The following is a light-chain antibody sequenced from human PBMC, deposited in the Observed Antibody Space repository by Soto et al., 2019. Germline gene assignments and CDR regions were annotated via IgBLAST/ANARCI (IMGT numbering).Light chain of an antibody. CDR3: QQRSNWPPEVT. CDR1: QSVRSS. Sequence: EIVLTQSPDTLSLSPGARATLSCRASQSVRSSLAWYQQKPGQAPRLLIYDASNRATGIPARFSGSGSGTDFTLTISSLEPEDFAVYYCQQRSNWPPEVTFGPGTKVYIK. J-gene: IGKJ3*01. CDR2: DAS. V-gene: IGKV3-11*01.